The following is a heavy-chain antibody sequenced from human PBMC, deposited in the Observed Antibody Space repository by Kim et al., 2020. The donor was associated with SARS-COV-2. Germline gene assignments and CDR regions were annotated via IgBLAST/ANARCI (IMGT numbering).Heavy chain of an antibody. CDR3: ARGRYTRNFGVDI. Sequence: ASVKVSCKAVGYTFTRYDINWVRQAPGQGLEWMGWLNPNSRNTGYAQKLKGRVTMTSDTSISTAYMELSGLRFEDTAFYYCARGRYTRNFGVDIW. CDR1: GYTFTRYD. D-gene: IGHD2-2*02. V-gene: IGHV1-8*01. CDR2: LNPNSRNT. J-gene: IGHJ3*02.